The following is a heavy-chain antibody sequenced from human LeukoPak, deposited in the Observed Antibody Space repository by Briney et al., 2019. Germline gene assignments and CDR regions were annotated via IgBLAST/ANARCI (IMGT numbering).Heavy chain of an antibody. CDR2: IYHSGST. Sequence: PSETLSLTCTVSGGSISSGGYYWSWIRQPPGKGLEWIGYIYHSGSTYYNPSLKSRVTISVDRSKNQFSLKLSSVTAADTAVYYCARVDGGNSEADYWGQGTLVTVSS. V-gene: IGHV4-30-2*01. CDR1: GGSISSGGYY. J-gene: IGHJ4*02. D-gene: IGHD4-23*01. CDR3: ARVDGGNSEADY.